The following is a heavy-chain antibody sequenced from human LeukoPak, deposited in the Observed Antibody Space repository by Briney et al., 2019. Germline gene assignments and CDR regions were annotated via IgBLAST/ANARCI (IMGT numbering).Heavy chain of an antibody. D-gene: IGHD3-16*01. CDR1: GFTFTTYS. CDR3: TRNYEGLRL. Sequence: PTVGSLRLSCAASGFTFTTYSFYWVRQAPGKGLEWVAFISNDGSNTNYADSVKGRFTISRDNFKNTLHMQMNSLRAEDMAVYYCTRNYEGLRLWGQGTLVTVSS. J-gene: IGHJ4*02. CDR2: ISNDGSNT. V-gene: IGHV3-30*03.